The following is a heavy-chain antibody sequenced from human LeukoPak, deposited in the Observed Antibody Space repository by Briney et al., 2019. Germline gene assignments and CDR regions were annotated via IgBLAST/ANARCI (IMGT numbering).Heavy chain of an antibody. Sequence: GGSLRLSCAASGFTVSSNYMSWVRQAPGKGLEWVSVIYAGGTTYYADSVKGRFTISRDNSKNTLYLQMNSLRAEDTAVYYCAREREKPADYWGQGTLVTVSS. CDR2: IYAGGTT. D-gene: IGHD1-26*01. CDR3: AREREKPADY. CDR1: GFTVSSNY. J-gene: IGHJ4*02. V-gene: IGHV3-66*01.